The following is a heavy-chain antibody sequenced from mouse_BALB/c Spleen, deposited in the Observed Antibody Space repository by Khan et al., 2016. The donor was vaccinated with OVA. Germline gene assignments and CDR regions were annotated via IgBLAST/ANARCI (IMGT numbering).Heavy chain of an antibody. J-gene: IGHJ1*01. CDR1: GYSITSGYR. D-gene: IGHD1-1*01. Sequence: VQLKESGPGLVKPSQSLSLTCSVTGYSITSGYRWNWIRQFTGNKLEWMGYISYDGGKNYNPALKNRISITRDTSKNQFFLKLNSVTNEDPATSYCTRGGAVVPYWYFDVWGAATTVTVSS. CDR3: TRGGAVVPYWYFDV. CDR2: ISYDGGK. V-gene: IGHV3-6*02.